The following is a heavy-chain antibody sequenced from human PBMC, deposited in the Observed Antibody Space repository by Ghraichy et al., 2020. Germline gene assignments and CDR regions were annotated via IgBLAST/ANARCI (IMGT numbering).Heavy chain of an antibody. CDR2: IYYSGST. CDR1: GGSISSSSYY. CDR3: ARIPHYGGNDYYFDY. V-gene: IGHV4-39*01. Sequence: SETLSLTCTVSGGSISSSSYYWGWIRQPPGRGLEWIGSIYYSGSTYYNPSLKSRFTISVDTSKNQFSLKLSSVTAADTAVYYCARIPHYGGNDYYFDYWGQGTLVTVSS. J-gene: IGHJ4*02. D-gene: IGHD4-23*01.